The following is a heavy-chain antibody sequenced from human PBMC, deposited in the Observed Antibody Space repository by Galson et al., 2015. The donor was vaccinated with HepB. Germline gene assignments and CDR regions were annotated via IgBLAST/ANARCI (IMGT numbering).Heavy chain of an antibody. V-gene: IGHV1-18*04. J-gene: IGHJ4*02. CDR2: ISAYNGNT. CDR3: ASSRMVRGVIISQDLDY. Sequence: SVKVSCKASGYTFTSYGISWVRQAPGQGLEWMGWISAYNGNTNYARKLQGRVTMTTDTSTSTAYMELRSLRSDDTAVYYCASSRMVRGVIISQDLDYWGQGTLVTVSS. D-gene: IGHD3-10*01. CDR1: GYTFTSYG.